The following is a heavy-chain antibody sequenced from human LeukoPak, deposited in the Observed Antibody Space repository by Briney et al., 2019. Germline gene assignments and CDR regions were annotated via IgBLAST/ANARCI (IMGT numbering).Heavy chain of an antibody. CDR2: VCGVHDI. J-gene: IGHJ4*02. CDR3: VKDGIPGNGIWDYFGS. D-gene: IGHD4-23*01. CDR1: GFTFNIYG. V-gene: IGHV3-23*01. Sequence: GGALRLSCVASGFTFNIYGMSWVRQAPGKGLERGSSVCGVHDIHYAEFAKGRFACSSDDDKHIVYLEMNKLRVDDTARYFCVKDGIPGNGIWDYFGSWGQGTLVTVS.